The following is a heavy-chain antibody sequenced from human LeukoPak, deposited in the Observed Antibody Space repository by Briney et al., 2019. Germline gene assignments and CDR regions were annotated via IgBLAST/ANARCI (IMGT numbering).Heavy chain of an antibody. D-gene: IGHD2-2*01. CDR1: GGSFSGYY. CDR3: ASRPSLVVPAADDAFDI. V-gene: IGHV4-34*01. J-gene: IGHJ3*02. CDR2: INHSGST. Sequence: PSETLSLTCAVYGGSFSGYYWSWIRQPPGKGLEWIGEINHSGSTNYNPSLKSRVTISVDTSKNQFSLKLSSVTAADTAVYYCASRPSLVVPAADDAFDIRGQGTMVTVSS.